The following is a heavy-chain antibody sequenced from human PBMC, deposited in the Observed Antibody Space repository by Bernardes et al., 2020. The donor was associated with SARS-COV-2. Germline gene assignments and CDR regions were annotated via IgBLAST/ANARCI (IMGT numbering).Heavy chain of an antibody. Sequence: SDTLTLTCSVSGGSISSSSYYWGWIRQPPGKGLEWIGGIYYTGSTKYNPSLPSRVTVSGDTSKNQFSLKLNSVTAADTAVYYCVRSKYSYALFDSWGQGTLVTVSS. V-gene: IGHV4-39*01. CDR2: IYYTGST. CDR1: GGSISSSSYY. J-gene: IGHJ4*02. CDR3: VRSKYSYALFDS. D-gene: IGHD5-18*01.